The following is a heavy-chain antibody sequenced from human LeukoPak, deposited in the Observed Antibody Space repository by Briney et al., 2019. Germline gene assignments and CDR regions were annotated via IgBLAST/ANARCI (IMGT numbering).Heavy chain of an antibody. V-gene: IGHV3-9*03. CDR3: AKDISSGYYDILTGYFGAFDI. CDR1: GFTFDDYA. J-gene: IGHJ3*02. CDR2: ISWNSGSI. Sequence: GGSLRLSCAAPGFTFDDYAMHWVRQAPGKGLEWVSGISWNSGSIGYADSVKGRFTISRDNAKNSLYLQMNSLRAEDMALYYCAKDISSGYYDILTGYFGAFDIWGQRTMVTVSS. D-gene: IGHD3-9*01.